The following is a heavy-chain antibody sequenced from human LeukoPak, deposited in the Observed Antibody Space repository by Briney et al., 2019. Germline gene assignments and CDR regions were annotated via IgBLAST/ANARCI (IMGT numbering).Heavy chain of an antibody. CDR1: GFTVSSNY. J-gene: IGHJ4*02. V-gene: IGHV3-53*01. D-gene: IGHD3-22*01. CDR3: ARAGNSGYIVY. CDR2: IYSGGST. Sequence: GGSLRLSCAASGFTVSSNYMSWVRQAPGKGLEWVSVIYSGGSTYYADSVKGRFTISRDNSKNTLYLQMNSLRAEDTAVYYRARAGNSGYIVYWGQGTLVTVSS.